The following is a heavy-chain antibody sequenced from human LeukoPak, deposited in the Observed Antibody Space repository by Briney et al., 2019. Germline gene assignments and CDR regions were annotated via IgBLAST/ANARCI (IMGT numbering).Heavy chain of an antibody. CDR3: ARTAYGDYGRGSAFDI. D-gene: IGHD4-17*01. V-gene: IGHV4-38-2*02. Sequence: SETLSLTCTVSGYSISSGYYWGWIRQPPGKGLEWIGSTYHSGSTYYNPSLKSRVTISVDTSKNQFSLKLSSVTAADTAVYYCARTAYGDYGRGSAFDIWGQGTMVTVSS. J-gene: IGHJ3*02. CDR2: TYHSGST. CDR1: GYSISSGYY.